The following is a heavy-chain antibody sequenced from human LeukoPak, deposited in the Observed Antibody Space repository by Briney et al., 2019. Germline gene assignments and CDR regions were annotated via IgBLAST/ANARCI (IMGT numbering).Heavy chain of an antibody. CDR3: AKLQGPVGD. Sequence: GGSLRLSCLVSGFTLTSHGVNWVRQAPGKGLECVSGFSISGGTSYYADSVKGRFTISRDNSKNTLYLQMNSLRAEDTAVYYCAKLQGPVGDWGQGTLVTVSS. J-gene: IGHJ4*02. D-gene: IGHD3-16*01. V-gene: IGHV3-23*01. CDR1: GFTLTSHG. CDR2: FSISGGTS.